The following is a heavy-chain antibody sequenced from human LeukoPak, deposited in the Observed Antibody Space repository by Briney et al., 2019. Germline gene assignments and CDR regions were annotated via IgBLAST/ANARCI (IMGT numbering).Heavy chain of an antibody. Sequence: SVKVSCKASGGTFSSYAISWVRQAPGQGLEWMGGIIPIFGTANYAQKFQGRVTITADESTSTAYMELSSLSSEDTAVYYCARGGSGYDQHFDYWGQGTLVTVSS. J-gene: IGHJ4*02. CDR1: GGTFSSYA. D-gene: IGHD5-12*01. V-gene: IGHV1-69*13. CDR3: ARGGSGYDQHFDY. CDR2: IIPIFGTA.